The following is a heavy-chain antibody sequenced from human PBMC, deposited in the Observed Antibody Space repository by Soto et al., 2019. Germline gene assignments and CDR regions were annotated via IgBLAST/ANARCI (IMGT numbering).Heavy chain of an antibody. Sequence: QLQLRESGPGLMKPSETLSLTCRVSGDSISDTIYYWGWIRQAPGRGLEWIGSIHYSGSTQFHPSLNTRVTISVDTSKNEFSLRLRSVTAADTAVYYCARHWKAVAAAMAYWGQGIPVTVSS. D-gene: IGHD6-19*01. CDR2: IHYSGST. CDR1: GDSISDTIYY. CDR3: ARHWKAVAAAMAY. V-gene: IGHV4-39*01. J-gene: IGHJ4*02.